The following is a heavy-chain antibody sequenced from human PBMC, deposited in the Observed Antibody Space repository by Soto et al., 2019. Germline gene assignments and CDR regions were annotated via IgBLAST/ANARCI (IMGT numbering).Heavy chain of an antibody. CDR3: AKRGILGAQAMAYFDL. V-gene: IGHV3-30*18. Sequence: QVQLMESGGGVVQPGRSLRLSCAASGFTFNTYAMHWVRQAPGKGLEWVAVITPDGTEQYYADSVKGRFTISRDNSKNTLYLQMNSLGLEDMSIYHCAKRGILGAQAMAYFDLWGRGTLVNVSS. D-gene: IGHD1-26*01. CDR2: ITPDGTEQ. CDR1: GFTFNTYA. J-gene: IGHJ2*01.